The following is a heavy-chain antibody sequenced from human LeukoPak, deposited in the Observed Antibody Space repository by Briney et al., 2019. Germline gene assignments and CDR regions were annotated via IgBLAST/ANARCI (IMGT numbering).Heavy chain of an antibody. CDR2: ISWNNGSR. CDR1: GFTFGDYA. J-gene: IGHJ4*02. CDR3: AKGYKLDYYGSGSLQPHFDY. D-gene: IGHD3-10*01. V-gene: IGHV3-9*01. Sequence: GRSLRLSCAASGFTFGDYAMHWVRQAPGQGLGLVSGISWNNGSRAYSDSVKGRFAISRANAKNSLYLQMTSMRAEDPALYYCAKGYKLDYYGSGSLQPHFDYWGQGTLVTVSS.